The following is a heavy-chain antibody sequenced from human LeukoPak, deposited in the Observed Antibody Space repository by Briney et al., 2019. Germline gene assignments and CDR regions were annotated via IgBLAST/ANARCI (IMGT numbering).Heavy chain of an antibody. D-gene: IGHD3-22*01. CDR2: ISWNSGSI. Sequence: GGSLRLSCAASGFTFDDYAMHWVRQAPGKGLEWVSGISWNSGSIGYADSVKGRFTISRDNSKNALYLQMNSLRAEDTAVYYCASRDYYDSSGYNDAFDIWGQGTMVTVSS. V-gene: IGHV3-9*01. CDR3: ASRDYYDSSGYNDAFDI. J-gene: IGHJ3*02. CDR1: GFTFDDYA.